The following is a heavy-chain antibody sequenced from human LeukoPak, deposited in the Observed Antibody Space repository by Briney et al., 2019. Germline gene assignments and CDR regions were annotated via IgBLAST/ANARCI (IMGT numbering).Heavy chain of an antibody. D-gene: IGHD6-19*01. Sequence: GGSLRLSCAASGFTFNAYWMNWVSQAPGKRLEWVANIKKDGSETKYVDSLRGRFTISRDNAKSSLYLQIDTLTVEDTAVYYCSGGGGWLMDVWGKGTTVTVSS. CDR1: GFTFNAYW. CDR3: SGGGGWLMDV. V-gene: IGHV3-7*01. J-gene: IGHJ6*03. CDR2: IKKDGSET.